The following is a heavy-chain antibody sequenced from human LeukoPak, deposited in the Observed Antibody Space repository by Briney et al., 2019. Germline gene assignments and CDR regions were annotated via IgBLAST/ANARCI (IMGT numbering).Heavy chain of an antibody. J-gene: IGHJ4*02. D-gene: IGHD6-13*01. Sequence: PGGSLRLSCSASGFTFSSYAMHWVRRAPGKGLEYVSAISNNGGSTYHADSVKGRFAISRDNSKNTLYLQMCSLRAEDTAVYYCAYSNSWYLDYWGQGTLVTVSS. V-gene: IGHV3-64D*06. CDR3: AYSNSWYLDY. CDR2: ISNNGGST. CDR1: GFTFSSYA.